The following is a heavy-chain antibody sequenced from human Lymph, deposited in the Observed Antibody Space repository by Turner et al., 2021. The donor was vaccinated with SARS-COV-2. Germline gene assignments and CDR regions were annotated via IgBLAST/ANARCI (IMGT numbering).Heavy chain of an antibody. D-gene: IGHD2-21*02. V-gene: IGHV4-59*01. CDR3: ARETVNNWVDP. CDR2: IYYRGST. CDR1: GGPMNSNY. Sequence: QVQLQESGPRLVKPLETLSLTCTLSGGPMNSNYWSWIRQPPGKRLEWIGYIYYRGSTNYNPSLESRVTISVDTSRNQFSLNLTSVTAADTAIYYCARETVNNWVDPWGQGTLVTVSS. J-gene: IGHJ5*02.